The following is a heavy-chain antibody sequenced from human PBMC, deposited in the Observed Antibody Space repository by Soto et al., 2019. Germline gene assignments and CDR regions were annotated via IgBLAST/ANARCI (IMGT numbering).Heavy chain of an antibody. D-gene: IGHD4-4*01. V-gene: IGHV1-18*01. CDR1: GYTFTSYG. J-gene: IGHJ5*02. Sequence: ASVKVSCKASGYTFTSYGISWVRQAPGQGLEWMGWISAYNGNTNYAQKLQGRVTMTTDTSTSTAYMELRSLRSDDTAVYYCAREPLDYYSNNPENWFDPWGQGTLVTVSS. CDR3: AREPLDYYSNNPENWFDP. CDR2: ISAYNGNT.